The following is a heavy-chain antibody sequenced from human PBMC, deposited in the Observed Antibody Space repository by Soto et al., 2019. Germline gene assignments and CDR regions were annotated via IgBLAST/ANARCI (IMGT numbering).Heavy chain of an antibody. D-gene: IGHD2-21*02. J-gene: IGHJ4*02. CDR1: GYTLNTYY. CDR3: ARGGHIAVVTDSFDY. CDR2: IHPSGGGS. Sequence: QVQLVQSGAEVKKPGASVKVSCKPSGYTLNTYYLHWVRQAPGQGREWMGIIHPSGGGSIYAQKFLGRVTMTRDTSTSTVFMELSSLRSADTAVYYCARGGHIAVVTDSFDYWGQGTLVTVSS. V-gene: IGHV1-46*02.